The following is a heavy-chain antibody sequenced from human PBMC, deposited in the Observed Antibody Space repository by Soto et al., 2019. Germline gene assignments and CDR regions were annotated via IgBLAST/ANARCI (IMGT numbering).Heavy chain of an antibody. V-gene: IGHV3-30-3*01. D-gene: IGHD6-19*01. J-gene: IGHJ4*02. CDR2: ISYDGSNK. Sequence: QVQLVESGGGVVQPGRSLRLSCAASGFTFSSYALHWVRQAPGKGLEWVAVISYDGSNKYYADFVKGQFTIARDNSKNTLYLQMNSLRAEDTAVYYCARDSGSGWYSFDYWGQGTLVTVSS. CDR3: ARDSGSGWYSFDY. CDR1: GFTFSSYA.